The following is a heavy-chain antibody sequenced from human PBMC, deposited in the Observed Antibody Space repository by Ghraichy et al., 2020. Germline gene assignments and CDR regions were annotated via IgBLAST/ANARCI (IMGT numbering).Heavy chain of an antibody. CDR1: GGTFSSYA. D-gene: IGHD2-2*01. Sequence: SVKVSCKASGGTFSSYAISWVRQAPGQGLEWMGGIIPIFGTANYAQKFQGRVTITADESTSTAYMELSSLRSEDTAVYYCARFCSSTSCYFPRSTYYYYGMDVWGQGTTVTVSS. CDR3: ARFCSSTSCYFPRSTYYYYGMDV. V-gene: IGHV1-69*13. CDR2: IIPIFGTA. J-gene: IGHJ6*02.